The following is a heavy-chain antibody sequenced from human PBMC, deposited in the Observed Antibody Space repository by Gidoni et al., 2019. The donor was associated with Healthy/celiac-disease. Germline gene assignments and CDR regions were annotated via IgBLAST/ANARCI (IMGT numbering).Heavy chain of an antibody. CDR2: IYYSGST. D-gene: IGHD4-17*01. CDR1: AGSISMSSYY. J-gene: IGHJ4*02. V-gene: IGHV4-39*01. Sequence: QLQLQESGPGLVKPSETPSLPCTVSAGSISMSSYYWVWIRQPPGKGLEWIGSIYYSGSTYYNPSLKSRVTISVDTSKNQFSRKLSVVTAADTAVYYCASGGSTTGTPGYWGQGTLVTVSS. CDR3: ASGGSTTGTPGY.